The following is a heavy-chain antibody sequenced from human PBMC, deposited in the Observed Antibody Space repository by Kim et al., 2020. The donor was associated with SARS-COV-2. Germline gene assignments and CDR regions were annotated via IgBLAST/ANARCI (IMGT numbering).Heavy chain of an antibody. D-gene: IGHD3-10*01. V-gene: IGHV3-48*02. CDR3: ARGFHMVRGVIYGMDV. CDR2: ISSSSSTI. Sequence: GGSLRLSCAASGFTFSSYSMNWVRQAPGKGLEWVSYISSSSSTIYYADSVKGRFTISRDNAKNSLYLQMNSLRDEDTAVYYCARGFHMVRGVIYGMDVWGQGTTVTVSS. CDR1: GFTFSSYS. J-gene: IGHJ6*02.